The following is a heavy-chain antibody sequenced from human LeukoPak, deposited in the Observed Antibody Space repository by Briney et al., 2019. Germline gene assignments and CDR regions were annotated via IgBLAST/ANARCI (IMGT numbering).Heavy chain of an antibody. V-gene: IGHV5-51*01. D-gene: IGHD6-19*01. CDR2: IYPGDSDT. CDR1: GYSFTSYW. Sequence: GESLKISCKGSGYSFTSYWIGWVRQMPGKALEWMGIIYPGDSDTRYSPSFQGQVTISADKSISTAYLQWSSLKASDTAMYYCARHSLKQWLPPGYWGQGTLVTVSS. CDR3: ARHSLKQWLPPGY. J-gene: IGHJ4*02.